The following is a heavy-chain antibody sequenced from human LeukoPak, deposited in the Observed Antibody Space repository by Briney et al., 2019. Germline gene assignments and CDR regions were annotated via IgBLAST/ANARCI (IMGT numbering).Heavy chain of an antibody. CDR3: AKKGATTGDFDY. Sequence: GGSLRLSCAASGFTVSSNYMSWVRQAPGKGLEWVSVIYSDGSAYSADSVKGRFTISRDNAKNSLYLQMNSLRAEDTAVYYCAKKGATTGDFDYWGQGTLVTVSS. CDR1: GFTVSSNY. D-gene: IGHD1-26*01. V-gene: IGHV3-53*01. J-gene: IGHJ4*02. CDR2: IYSDGSA.